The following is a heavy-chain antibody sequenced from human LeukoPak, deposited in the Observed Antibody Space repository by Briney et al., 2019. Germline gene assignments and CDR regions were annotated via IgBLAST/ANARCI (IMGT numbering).Heavy chain of an antibody. CDR2: IYTSGST. V-gene: IGHV4-61*02. Sequence: SQALSLTCTVSGGSISSGSYYWNWIRQPAGTGLEWIGRIYTSGSTNYNPSLKSRVTISVDTSKNQFSLRLNSVTAADTAVYYCAGAPHYYDSSGYYWNYWYFDLWGRGTLVTVSS. J-gene: IGHJ2*01. CDR3: AGAPHYYDSSGYYWNYWYFDL. CDR1: GGSISSGSYY. D-gene: IGHD3-22*01.